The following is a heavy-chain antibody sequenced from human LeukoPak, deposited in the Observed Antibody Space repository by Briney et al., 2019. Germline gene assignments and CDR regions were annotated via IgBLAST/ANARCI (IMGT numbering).Heavy chain of an antibody. V-gene: IGHV4-30-4*01. D-gene: IGHD2-8*02. Sequence: SQTLPLTCTVSGGSISSGDYYWSWIRQPPGKGLEWIGYIYYSGSTYYNPSLKSRVTISVDTSKNQFSLKLSSVTAADTAVYYCARDLVGDYYFDYWGQGTLVTVSS. CDR3: ARDLVGDYYFDY. CDR2: IYYSGST. J-gene: IGHJ4*02. CDR1: GGSISSGDYY.